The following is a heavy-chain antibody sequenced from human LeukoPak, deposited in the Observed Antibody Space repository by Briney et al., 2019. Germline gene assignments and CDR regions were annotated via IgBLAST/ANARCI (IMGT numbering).Heavy chain of an antibody. CDR2: VRSDGTGP. D-gene: IGHD1-26*01. CDR1: GFTFSSYW. V-gene: IGHV3-74*03. J-gene: IGHJ4*02. CDR3: ARSTSGTCDY. Sequence: GGSLRLSCAASGFTFSSYWMHWVRQVPGKGLMWVSRVRSDGTGPTYAASVKGRFTTSRDNAKSTLYLQMNSLRVEDTAVYYCARSTSGTCDYWGQGTSVIVSS.